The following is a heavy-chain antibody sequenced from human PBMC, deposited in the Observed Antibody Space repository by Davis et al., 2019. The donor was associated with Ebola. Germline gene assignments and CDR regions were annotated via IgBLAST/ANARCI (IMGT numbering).Heavy chain of an antibody. V-gene: IGHV3-7*01. CDR2: IKQDGSVK. D-gene: IGHD3-3*01. CDR1: GFTFSSYW. Sequence: GESLKISCVTSGFTFSSYWMSWVRQAPGKGLEWLANIKQDGSVKQYVDSVNGRFTISRENGKNSLYLQMNSLRAGDTDVYYCVRDPSGHGMDVWGQGTTVTVSS. CDR3: VRDPSGHGMDV. J-gene: IGHJ6*02.